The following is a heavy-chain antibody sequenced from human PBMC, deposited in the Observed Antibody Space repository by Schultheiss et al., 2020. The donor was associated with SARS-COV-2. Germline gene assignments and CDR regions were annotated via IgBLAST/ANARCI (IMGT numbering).Heavy chain of an antibody. CDR1: GGTFSSYA. D-gene: IGHD3-10*01. CDR3: ARGGPPSMVRGVITFNWFDP. CDR2: IIPIFGTA. J-gene: IGHJ5*02. Sequence: KISCKASGGTFSSYAISWVRQAPGQGLEWMGGIIPIFGTANYAQKFQGRVTITADESTSTAYMELSSLRSDDTAVYYCARGGPPSMVRGVITFNWFDPWGQGTLVTVSS. V-gene: IGHV1-69*01.